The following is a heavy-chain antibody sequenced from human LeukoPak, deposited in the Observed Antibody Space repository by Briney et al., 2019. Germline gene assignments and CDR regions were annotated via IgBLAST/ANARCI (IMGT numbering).Heavy chain of an antibody. CDR3: ARGPTTVTRAFDY. CDR1: GGSFSIYY. J-gene: IGHJ4*02. CDR2: IYTSGST. D-gene: IGHD4-17*01. V-gene: IGHV4-4*07. Sequence: SETLSLTCTVSGGSFSIYYWSWIRQPAGKGLEWIRRIYTSGSTNYNPSLKSRVTMSVDTSKNQFSLKLSSVTAADTAVYYCARGPTTVTRAFDYWGQGTLVTVSS.